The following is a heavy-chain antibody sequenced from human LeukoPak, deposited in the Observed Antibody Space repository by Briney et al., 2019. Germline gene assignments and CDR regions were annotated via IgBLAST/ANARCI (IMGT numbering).Heavy chain of an antibody. D-gene: IGHD6-19*01. V-gene: IGHV4-59*01. Sequence: SETLSLTRTVSGGSISRYYWSWIRQSPGKGLEWIGYIYYSGSTNYNPSLKSRVTISVDTSNNQFSLHLSSVTAADTALYYCARDHSSGWYRYFDYWGQGTLVTVSS. CDR1: GGSISRYY. J-gene: IGHJ4*02. CDR2: IYYSGST. CDR3: ARDHSSGWYRYFDY.